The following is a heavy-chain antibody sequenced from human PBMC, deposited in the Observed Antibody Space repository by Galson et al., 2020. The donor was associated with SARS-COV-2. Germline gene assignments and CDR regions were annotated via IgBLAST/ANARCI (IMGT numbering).Heavy chain of an antibody. D-gene: IGHD6-19*01. CDR2: ISSSSYI. CDR3: AREGDPLQWLVGASAFDI. V-gene: IGHV3-21*01. CDR1: GFTFSSYS. J-gene: IGHJ3*02. Sequence: GGSLRLSCAASGFTFSSYSMNWVRQAPGKGLEWVSSISSSSYIYYADSVKGRFTISRDNAKNSLYLQMNSLRAEDTAVYYCAREGDPLQWLVGASAFDIWGQGTMVTVSS.